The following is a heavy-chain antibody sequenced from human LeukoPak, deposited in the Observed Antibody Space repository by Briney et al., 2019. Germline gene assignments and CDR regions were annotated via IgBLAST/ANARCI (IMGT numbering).Heavy chain of an antibody. V-gene: IGHV3-21*01. CDR3: ARNRDSSGYYLGPFDY. J-gene: IGHJ4*02. CDR2: ISSSSSYI. Sequence: GRSLRLSCAASGFTFSSYSMNWVRQAPGKGLEWVSSISSSSSYIYYADSVKGRFTISRDNAKNSLYLQMNSLRAEDTAVYYCARNRDSSGYYLGPFDYWGQGTLVTVSS. D-gene: IGHD3-22*01. CDR1: GFTFSSYS.